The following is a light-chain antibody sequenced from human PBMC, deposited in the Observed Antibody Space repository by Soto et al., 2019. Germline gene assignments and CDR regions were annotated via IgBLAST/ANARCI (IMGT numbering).Light chain of an antibody. Sequence: QSALTQPASVSGSPGQSIAISCTGTSSDIGSYNYVSWYQQHPGKAPKLIIHEVSNRPSGISDHFSGSKSGNTVSLTISGLQADDEADYYCSSHTTYSTRIFGTGTKVTVL. V-gene: IGLV2-14*01. CDR2: EVS. CDR3: SSHTTYSTRI. CDR1: SSDIGSYNY. J-gene: IGLJ1*01.